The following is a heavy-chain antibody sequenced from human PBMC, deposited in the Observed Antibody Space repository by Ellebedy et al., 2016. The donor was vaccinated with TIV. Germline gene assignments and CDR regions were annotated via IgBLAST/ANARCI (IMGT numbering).Heavy chain of an antibody. CDR2: IYPGDSDT. CDR1: GYSFTSYW. D-gene: IGHD1-7*01. J-gene: IGHJ4*02. CDR3: ARQFRNYHFEY. Sequence: KVSCKGSGYSFTSYWIGWVRQMPGKGLEWMGIIYPGDSDTRYSPSFQGQVTISADKSISTAYLQWSSLKASDTATYYCARQFRNYHFEYWGQGTLVTVSS. V-gene: IGHV5-51*01.